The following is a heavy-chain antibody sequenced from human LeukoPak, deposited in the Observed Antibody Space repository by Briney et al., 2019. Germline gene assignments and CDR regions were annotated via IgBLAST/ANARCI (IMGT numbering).Heavy chain of an antibody. D-gene: IGHD2-15*01. V-gene: IGHV3-20*04. CDR3: ARETVVAATRWLDY. J-gene: IGHJ4*02. Sequence: GGSLRLSCAASGFTFDDYGMSWVRQAPGKGLEWVSGINWNGGSTGYADSVKGRFTISRGNAKNSLYLQMNSLRAEDTALYYCARETVVAATRWLDYWGQGTLVTVSS. CDR1: GFTFDDYG. CDR2: INWNGGST.